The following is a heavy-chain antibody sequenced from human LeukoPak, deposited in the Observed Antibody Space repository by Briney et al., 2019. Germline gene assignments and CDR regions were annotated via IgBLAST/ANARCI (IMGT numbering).Heavy chain of an antibody. D-gene: IGHD6-13*01. Sequence: QPGGSLRLSCAASGFTFSSYSMNWVRQAPGMGLEWVSYISSSSSTIYYADSVKGRFTISRDNAKNSLYLQTNSLRAEDTAVYYCARDRGSSWYNSWSEYDAFDIWGQGTMVTVSS. CDR2: ISSSSSTI. CDR1: GFTFSSYS. V-gene: IGHV3-48*01. J-gene: IGHJ3*02. CDR3: ARDRGSSWYNSWSEYDAFDI.